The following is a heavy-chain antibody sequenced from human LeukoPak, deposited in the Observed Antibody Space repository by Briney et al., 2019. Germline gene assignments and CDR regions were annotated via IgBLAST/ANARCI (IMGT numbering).Heavy chain of an antibody. J-gene: IGHJ4*02. CDR1: GFTFSSYS. CDR3: AREEYDSSGYQAGY. Sequence: PGGSLRLSCAASGFTFSSYSMNWVRQAPGKGLEWVSSISSSSSYIYYADSVKGRFTISRDNAKNSLYPQMNSLRAEDTAVYYCAREEYDSSGYQAGYWGQGTLVTVSS. CDR2: ISSSSSYI. V-gene: IGHV3-21*01. D-gene: IGHD3-22*01.